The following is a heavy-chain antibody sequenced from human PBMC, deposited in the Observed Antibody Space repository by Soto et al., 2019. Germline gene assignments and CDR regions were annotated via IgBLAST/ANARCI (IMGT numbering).Heavy chain of an antibody. V-gene: IGHV4-59*11. CDR3: ARGHFGLDA. CDR1: GDSITNHY. D-gene: IGHD3-3*02. CDR2: IYYTGIT. Sequence: QVQLQASGPGLVKPSETLSLTCTVSGDSITNHYWSWIRQSPGKGLEWIGYIYYTGITNYNPSLKSRVTISLDTSKHHFSLRLSSVTAADTADYYCARGHFGLDACGQGTTVTVSS. J-gene: IGHJ6*02.